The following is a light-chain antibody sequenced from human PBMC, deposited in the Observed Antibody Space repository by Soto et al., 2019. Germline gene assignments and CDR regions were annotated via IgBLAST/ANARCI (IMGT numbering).Light chain of an antibody. Sequence: DIVLTQSPGTLSLSPGDRGNLXCSASQTVSTNFLAWYQLRPAQEPTLLFYGASSRDTGITERFSGSGYGKDFNITISRLEPEDFVVYECQQYGSSPTFGQGTRLEIK. J-gene: IGKJ5*01. CDR1: QTVSTNF. CDR3: QQYGSSPT. CDR2: GAS. V-gene: IGKV3-20*01.